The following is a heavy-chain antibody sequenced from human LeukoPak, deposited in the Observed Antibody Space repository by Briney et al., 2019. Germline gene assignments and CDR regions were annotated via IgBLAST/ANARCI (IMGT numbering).Heavy chain of an antibody. CDR1: GFTFSTYS. J-gene: IGHJ1*01. V-gene: IGHV3-48*01. CDR2: ISSSSSSI. CDR3: ASDSYSPEYFQH. Sequence: GGSLRLSCAASGFTFSTYSMNWVRQAPGKGLEWVSYISSSSSSIYYADSVKGRFTISRDNSKNTLYLQMNSLRAEDTAVYYCASDSYSPEYFQHWGQGTLVTVSS. D-gene: IGHD2-15*01.